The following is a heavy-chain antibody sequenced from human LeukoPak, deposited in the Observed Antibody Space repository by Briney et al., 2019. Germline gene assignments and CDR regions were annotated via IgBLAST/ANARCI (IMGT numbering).Heavy chain of an antibody. D-gene: IGHD6-13*01. V-gene: IGHV3-48*03. CDR2: ISRTGNSI. J-gene: IGHJ4*02. Sequence: QPGGSLRLSCAASGFTLTSYEMNWVRLAPGKGLEWISYISRTGNSIYYADSVKGRFTVSRDSAKNPLYLQMNSLRAEDTAVYYCARGPYSSNWYVDYWGQGTLVTVAS. CDR1: GFTLTSYE. CDR3: ARGPYSSNWYVDY.